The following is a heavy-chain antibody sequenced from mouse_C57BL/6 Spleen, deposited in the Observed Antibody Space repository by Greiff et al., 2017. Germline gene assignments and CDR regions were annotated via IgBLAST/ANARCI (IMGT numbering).Heavy chain of an antibody. Sequence: VQLQQPGAELVKPGASVKLSCKASGYTFTSYWMHWVKQRPGQGLEWIGMIHPNSGSTNYNEKFKSKATLTVDKSASTAYMQLSSLTSEDSAVYYCARSNWDEVAYWGQGTLVTVSA. CDR1: GYTFTSYW. J-gene: IGHJ3*01. CDR2: IHPNSGST. CDR3: ARSNWDEVAY. V-gene: IGHV1-64*01. D-gene: IGHD4-1*01.